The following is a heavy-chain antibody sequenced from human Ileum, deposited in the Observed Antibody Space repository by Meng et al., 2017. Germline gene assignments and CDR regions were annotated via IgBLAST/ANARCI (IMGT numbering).Heavy chain of an antibody. Sequence: GGSLRLSCAASGFTFSNYAMNWVRQAPGKGLEWVSSIIGSGADTYYVGSVKGRFTISRDNSKNTLSLQMNGLRAEDTAMYYCAKGSRASCIGARSYDFDYWGQGTLVTVSS. J-gene: IGHJ4*02. V-gene: IGHV3-23*01. CDR1: GFTFSNYA. CDR2: IIGSGADT. CDR3: AKGSRASCIGARSYDFDY. D-gene: IGHD2-21*01.